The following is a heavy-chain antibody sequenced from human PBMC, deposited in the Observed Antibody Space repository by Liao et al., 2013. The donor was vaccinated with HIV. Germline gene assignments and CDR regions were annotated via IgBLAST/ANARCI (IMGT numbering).Heavy chain of an antibody. Sequence: QLQLQESGPGLVKPSETLSLTCAVYGGSFSGYYWSWIRQPPREGAWSGLGEVNHSGSANYNPSLTSRVTMSVDTSKNQFSLRLSSVTAADTAMYYCARGYSITWSEDYFDYWGQGTLVTVSS. CDR2: VNHSGSA. V-gene: IGHV4-34*10. J-gene: IGHJ4*02. CDR3: ARGYSITWSEDYFDY. CDR1: GGSFSGYY. D-gene: IGHD6-13*01.